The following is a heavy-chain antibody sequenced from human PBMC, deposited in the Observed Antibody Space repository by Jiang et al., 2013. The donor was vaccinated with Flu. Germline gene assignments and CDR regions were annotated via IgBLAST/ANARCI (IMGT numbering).Heavy chain of an antibody. Sequence: GGGVVQPGRSLRLSCAASGFTFSAYGLHWVRQAPGKGLEWVAVISYDGSNKYYAESVKGRFTISRDNFENMLYLQMNSLRPDDTAVYYCANGWGGAPANFYYYGMDVWGQGTTVTVSS. J-gene: IGHJ6*02. V-gene: IGHV3-30*18. CDR1: GFTFSAYG. CDR2: ISYDGSNK. D-gene: IGHD3-10*01. CDR3: ANGWGGAPANFYYYGMDV.